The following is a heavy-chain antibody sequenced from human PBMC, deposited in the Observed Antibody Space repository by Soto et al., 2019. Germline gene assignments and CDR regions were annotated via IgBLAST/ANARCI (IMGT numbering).Heavy chain of an antibody. CDR1: GFTFSSYA. J-gene: IGHJ4*02. D-gene: IGHD3-9*01. V-gene: IGHV3-30-3*01. CDR2: ISYDGNNK. CDR3: VRGTSDWYGIDY. Sequence: GGSLRLSCAASGFTFSSYAMHWVRQAPGKGLEWVAVISYDGNNKHYADSVKGRFTISRDNSKNTLYLEIYSLRPEDTGVYYCVRGTSDWYGIDYWGQGTPVTVSS.